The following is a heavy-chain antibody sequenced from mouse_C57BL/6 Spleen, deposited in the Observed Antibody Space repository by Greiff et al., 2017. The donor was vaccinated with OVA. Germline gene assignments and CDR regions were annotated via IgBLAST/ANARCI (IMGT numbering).Heavy chain of an antibody. CDR2: IYPGSGST. D-gene: IGHD2-1*01. CDR3: ARKDYGIYGGWYFDV. V-gene: IGHV1-55*01. Sequence: QVQLQQPGAELVKPGASVKMSCKASGYTFTSYWITWVKQRPGQGLEWIGDIYPGSGSTNYNEKFKSKATLTVDTSSSTAYMQLSSLTSEDSAVYYCARKDYGIYGGWYFDVWGTGTTVTVSS. CDR1: GYTFTSYW. J-gene: IGHJ1*03.